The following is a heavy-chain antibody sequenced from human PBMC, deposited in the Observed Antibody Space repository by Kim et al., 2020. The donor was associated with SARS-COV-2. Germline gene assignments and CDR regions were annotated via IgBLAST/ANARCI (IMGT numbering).Heavy chain of an antibody. D-gene: IGHD6-13*01. V-gene: IGHV4-34*01. J-gene: IGHJ5*01. CDR1: GGSFSGYY. CDR3: ARARSSPAWFDP. CDR2: INHSGST. Sequence: SETLSLTCAVYGGSFSGYYWSWIRQPPGKGLEWLGEINHSGSTNYNPSLKSRVTISVDTSKNQFSLKLISVTAADTAVYYCARARSSPAWFDPWGQGTLGTLSS.